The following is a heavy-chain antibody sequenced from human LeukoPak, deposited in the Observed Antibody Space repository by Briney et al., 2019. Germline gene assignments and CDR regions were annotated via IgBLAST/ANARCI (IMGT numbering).Heavy chain of an antibody. D-gene: IGHD1-1*01. J-gene: IGHJ4*02. CDR1: GFTFSNFT. CDR3: ALLERRGYFDS. Sequence: GGSLRLSCLASGFTFSNFTMSWVRQAPGKGLEWVSAITGSGGGTYYADSVKGRFTISRDNSKNTLYLQMNNLRAEDTAVYYCALLERRGYFDSWGQGTLVTVSS. CDR2: ITGSGGGT. V-gene: IGHV3-23*01.